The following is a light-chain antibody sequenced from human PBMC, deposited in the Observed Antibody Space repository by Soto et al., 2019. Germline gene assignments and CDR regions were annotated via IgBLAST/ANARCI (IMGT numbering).Light chain of an antibody. CDR3: QQYGTSFWT. Sequence: EIAMTQSPGTLSLSPGERATLSCKTSQSVSSSYLAWYQQKPGQAPRLLIYGASTRATGIPDRFTGSGSGTDFTLTISRLEPEDFAVYYCQQYGTSFWTFGQGTKVDIK. CDR2: GAS. V-gene: IGKV3-20*01. CDR1: QSVSSSY. J-gene: IGKJ1*01.